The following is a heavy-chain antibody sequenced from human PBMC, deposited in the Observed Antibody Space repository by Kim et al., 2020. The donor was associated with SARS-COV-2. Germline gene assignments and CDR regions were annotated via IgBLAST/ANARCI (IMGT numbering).Heavy chain of an antibody. Sequence: ASVKVSCKASGYIFTDYYLHWVRQAPGQGLEWMGWMNSNSGGTNYAQEFQGRVTMTRDTSISTAYMELSSLRSDDTAVYYCARYRGGDDTFDMWGQGTMV. CDR3: ARYRGGDDTFDM. CDR2: MNSNSGGT. D-gene: IGHD3-16*02. CDR1: GYIFTDYY. J-gene: IGHJ3*02. V-gene: IGHV1-2*02.